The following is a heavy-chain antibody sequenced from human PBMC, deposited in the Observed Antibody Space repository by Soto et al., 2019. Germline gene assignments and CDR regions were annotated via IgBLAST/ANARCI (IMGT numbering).Heavy chain of an antibody. J-gene: IGHJ6*02. CDR2: ISYSGSA. Sequence: TLSLTCTVSGGSISSGDYYWSWIRQPPGKGLEWIGYISYSGSAYYNPSLKSRFTISIDTSKEQFSLNLRSVTAADTAVYYCARDGWQMVRGVSISGGMDVWGQGTTVTVSS. CDR1: GGSISSGDYY. CDR3: ARDGWQMVRGVSISGGMDV. V-gene: IGHV4-30-4*01. D-gene: IGHD3-10*01.